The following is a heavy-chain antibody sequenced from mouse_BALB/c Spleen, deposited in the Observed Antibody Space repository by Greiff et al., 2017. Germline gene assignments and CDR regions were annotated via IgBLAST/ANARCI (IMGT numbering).Heavy chain of an antibody. D-gene: IGHD2-14*01. V-gene: IGHV2-2*02. J-gene: IGHJ4*01. CDR2: IWSGGST. CDR3: ASYYRYDDGYAMDY. CDR1: GFSLTSYG. Sequence: VKLQESGPGLVQPSQSLSITCTVSGFSLTSYGVHWVRQSPGKGLEWLGVIWSGGSTDYNAAFISRLSISKDNSKSQVFFKMNSLQANDTAIYYCASYYRYDDGYAMDYWGQGTSVTVSS.